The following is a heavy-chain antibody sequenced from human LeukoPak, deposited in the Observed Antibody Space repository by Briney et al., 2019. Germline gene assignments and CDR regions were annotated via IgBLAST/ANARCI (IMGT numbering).Heavy chain of an antibody. D-gene: IGHD3-22*01. CDR1: GFTFSSYS. J-gene: IGHJ4*02. V-gene: IGHV3-21*01. Sequence: GGSLRLSCAASGFTFSSYSMNWVRQAPGKGLEWVSSISSSSSYIYYADSVKGRFTISRDNAKNSLYLQMNSLRAEDTAVYYCARAGDRYYYDSSGYCPDYWGQGTLVTVSS. CDR3: ARAGDRYYYDSSGYCPDY. CDR2: ISSSSSYI.